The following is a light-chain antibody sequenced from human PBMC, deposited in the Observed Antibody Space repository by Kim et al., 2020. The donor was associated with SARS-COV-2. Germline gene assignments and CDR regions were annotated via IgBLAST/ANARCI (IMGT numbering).Light chain of an antibody. CDR2: AAS. CDR1: QSIDNN. J-gene: IGKJ2*01. CDR3: QQYNNWPPYT. Sequence: VSPGETATLACRASQSIDNNLAWYQQKPGQAPRLLIYAASTRATGIPARFSGSGSGTEFTLTISSLQSEEFAVYYCQQYNNWPPYTFGQGTKLEI. V-gene: IGKV3-15*01.